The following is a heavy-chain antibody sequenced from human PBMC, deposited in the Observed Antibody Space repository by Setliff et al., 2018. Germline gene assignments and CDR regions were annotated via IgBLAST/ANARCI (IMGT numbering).Heavy chain of an antibody. CDR3: ARGPPELVVAPAEGKFDY. Sequence: ASVKVSCKASGYIFSSYGINWVRQAPGQGLEWMGWISAYARKFQGRVIMKTDTSTNTAYMELSSLRSDDTAIYYCARGPPELVVAPAEGKFDYWGQGTLVTVSS. J-gene: IGHJ4*02. V-gene: IGHV1-18*01. D-gene: IGHD2-15*01. CDR2: ISA. CDR1: GYIFSSYG.